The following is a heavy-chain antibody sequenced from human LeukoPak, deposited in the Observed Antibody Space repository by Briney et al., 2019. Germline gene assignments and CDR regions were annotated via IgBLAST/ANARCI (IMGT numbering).Heavy chain of an antibody. CDR1: GGSISNYY. CDR3: AKDLPGKGLFSFDY. J-gene: IGHJ4*02. D-gene: IGHD3-10*02. CDR2: IYYSGNT. Sequence: SETLSLTCTVSGGSISNYYWSWIRQPPGKGLEWIGYIYYSGNTNYNPSLKSRITISVDTSKNQFSLNLSSVTAADTAVYYCAKDLPGKGLFSFDYWGQGTLVTVSS. V-gene: IGHV4-59*01.